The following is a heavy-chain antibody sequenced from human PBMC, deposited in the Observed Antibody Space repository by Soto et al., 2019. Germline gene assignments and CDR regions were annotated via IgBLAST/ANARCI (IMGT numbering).Heavy chain of an antibody. V-gene: IGHV3-23*01. CDR2: ISGSGGST. CDR1: GFTFSSYA. CDR3: AKENGYSSSWFEFDY. Sequence: EVQLLESGGGLVQPGGSLRLSCAASGFTFSSYAMSWVRQAPGKGLEWVSAISGSGGSTYSADSVKGRFPISRDNSKNTLYLQMHSLRAEDTAVYYCAKENGYSSSWFEFDYWGQGTLVTVSS. J-gene: IGHJ4*02. D-gene: IGHD6-13*01.